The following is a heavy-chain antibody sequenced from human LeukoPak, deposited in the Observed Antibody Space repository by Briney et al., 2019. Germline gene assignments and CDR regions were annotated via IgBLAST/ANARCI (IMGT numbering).Heavy chain of an antibody. Sequence: GGSLRLSCAASGFTFSNYWMSWVRQAPGKGLEWVASIKQDGSEKYYVDSVKGRFTISRDNAKNSLYLQMNSLRAEDTAVYYCARDEYGDFDYWGQGTLVTVSS. J-gene: IGHJ4*02. D-gene: IGHD4-17*01. CDR2: IKQDGSEK. V-gene: IGHV3-7*01. CDR3: ARDEYGDFDY. CDR1: GFTFSNYW.